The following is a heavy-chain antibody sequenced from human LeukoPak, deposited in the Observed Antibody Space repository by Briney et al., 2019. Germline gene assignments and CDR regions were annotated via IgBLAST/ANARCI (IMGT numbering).Heavy chain of an antibody. V-gene: IGHV3-66*02. J-gene: IGHJ4*02. D-gene: IGHD3-10*01. Sequence: GGSLRLSCAASGFTVSSNYMSWVRQVPGKGLEWVSVIYSGGSTYYADSVKGRFAISRDNSKNTLYLQMNSLRAEDTAVYYCARSDGEYYFDYWGQGTLVTVSS. CDR2: IYSGGST. CDR1: GFTVSSNY. CDR3: ARSDGEYYFDY.